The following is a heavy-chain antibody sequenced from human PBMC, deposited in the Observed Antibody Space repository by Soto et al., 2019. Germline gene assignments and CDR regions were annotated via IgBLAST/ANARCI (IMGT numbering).Heavy chain of an antibody. Sequence: ASVKVSCKASGYTFTGYYMHWVRQAPGQGLEWMGWINPNSGGTNYAQKFQGWVTMTRDTSISTAYMELSRLRSDDTAVYYCARDRSGTGDQFSFDYWGQGTLVTVSS. CDR3: ARDRSGTGDQFSFDY. CDR1: GYTFTGYY. CDR2: INPNSGGT. D-gene: IGHD7-27*01. J-gene: IGHJ4*02. V-gene: IGHV1-2*04.